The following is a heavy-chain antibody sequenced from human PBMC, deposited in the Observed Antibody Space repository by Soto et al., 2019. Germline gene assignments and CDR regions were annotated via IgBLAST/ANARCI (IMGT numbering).Heavy chain of an antibody. D-gene: IGHD4-17*01. CDR3: AIATVTSHFDY. CDR2: IKQDGSEK. V-gene: IGHV3-7*01. Sequence: VGSLRLSCAASGFTFSSYAMSWVRQAPGKGLEWVANIKQDGSEKYYVDSVKGRFTISRDNAKNSLYLQMNSLRAEDTAVYYCAIATVTSHFDYWGQGTLVTAPQ. CDR1: GFTFSSYA. J-gene: IGHJ4*02.